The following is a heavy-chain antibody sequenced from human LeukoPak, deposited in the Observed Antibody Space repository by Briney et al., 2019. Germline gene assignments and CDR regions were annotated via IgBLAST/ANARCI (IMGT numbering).Heavy chain of an antibody. Sequence: PGGSLRLSCAASGFTFSNYAMNWVRQAPGKGLEWVSVILGSGDAKDYADSVKGRFTISRDKSKNILYLQMNSLTAEDTAVYYCVKGAYDYLEIAYFDYWGQGTLVTVSS. CDR1: GFTFSNYA. CDR2: ILGSGDAK. J-gene: IGHJ4*02. CDR3: VKGAYDYLEIAYFDY. D-gene: IGHD5-12*01. V-gene: IGHV3-23*01.